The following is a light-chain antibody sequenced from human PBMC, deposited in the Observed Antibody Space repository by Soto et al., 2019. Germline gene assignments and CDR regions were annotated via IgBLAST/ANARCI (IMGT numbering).Light chain of an antibody. CDR3: FSFTTTSTHV. V-gene: IGLV2-8*01. CDR2: EVN. Sequence: QSVLTQPPSASGSPGQSVAISCTGTSSDVGGYNYVSWYQQHPGKAPKLMIYEVNKRPSGVPDRFSGSKSGNTAYLTISGQEVEDEAEYFCFSFTTTSTHVFXTGTNVTVL. CDR1: SSDVGGYNY. J-gene: IGLJ1*01.